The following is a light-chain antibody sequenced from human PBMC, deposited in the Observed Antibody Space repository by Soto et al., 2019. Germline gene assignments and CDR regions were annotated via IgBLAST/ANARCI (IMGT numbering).Light chain of an antibody. CDR3: QQYNNWPPWT. V-gene: IGKV3-11*01. CDR2: DAS. CDR1: QSVNNY. J-gene: IGKJ1*01. Sequence: EVVLTQSPATLSLSPGERATLSCRASQSVNNYLAWYQQKPGQVPRLLIYDASNRATGIPARFSGSGSGTEFTLTISSLQSEDFAVYYCQQYNNWPPWTFGQGTKVDIK.